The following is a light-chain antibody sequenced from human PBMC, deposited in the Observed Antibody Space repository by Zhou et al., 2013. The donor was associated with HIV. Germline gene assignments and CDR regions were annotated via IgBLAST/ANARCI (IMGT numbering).Light chain of an antibody. CDR3: QQANSFPYT. V-gene: IGKV1-16*01. CDR2: RAS. CDR1: QDISNT. J-gene: IGKJ2*01. Sequence: DIQMTQSPSSLSASVGDRVTITCRASQDISNTLAWLQQKPGKAPKSLIYRASILHSGVPSRFSGSGSGTEFTLTISSLQPEDFATYYCQQANSFPYTFGQGTKLEI.